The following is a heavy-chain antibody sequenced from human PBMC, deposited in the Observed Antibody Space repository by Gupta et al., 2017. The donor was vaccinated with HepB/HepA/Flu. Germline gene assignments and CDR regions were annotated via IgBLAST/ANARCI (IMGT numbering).Heavy chain of an antibody. CDR2: ISTSGGST. CDR1: GFTFSSYA. Sequence: EVQLLESGGGLVQPGGSLRLSCADSGFTFSSYAMSWVRQAPGKGLEWVSVISTSGGSTYYADSVKGRFTISRDNSKNTLYLQMNNLRPEDTAVYYWAKVAYTGPKYYYAMDVWGHGTTV. V-gene: IGHV3-23*01. D-gene: IGHD2-2*02. J-gene: IGHJ6*02. CDR3: AKVAYTGPKYYYAMDV.